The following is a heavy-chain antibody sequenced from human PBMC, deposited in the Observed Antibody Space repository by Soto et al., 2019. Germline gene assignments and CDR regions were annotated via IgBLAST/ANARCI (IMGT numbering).Heavy chain of an antibody. Sequence: QVQLQQWGAGLLKPSETLSLTCAVYGGSFSGYYWSWIRQPPGKGLEWIGEINHSGSTNYNPSLKSRVTISVDTSENQFSRKLSSVTAADTAVYYCARGGGQVGAIGDYWGQGTLVTVSS. V-gene: IGHV4-34*01. CDR1: GGSFSGYY. D-gene: IGHD1-26*01. CDR3: ARGGGQVGAIGDY. CDR2: INHSGST. J-gene: IGHJ4*02.